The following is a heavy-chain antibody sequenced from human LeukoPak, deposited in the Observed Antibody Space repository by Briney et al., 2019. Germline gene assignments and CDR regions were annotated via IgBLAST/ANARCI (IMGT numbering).Heavy chain of an antibody. Sequence: SETLSLTCSVSGGSINSYYWTWIRQPPGKGLEWIGYIYSSGSTKYNPSLKSRVTITIDTSRNQFSLKLSSVTAADTAVYYCARGRANYDSTGYYYWGQGILVTVSS. J-gene: IGHJ4*02. CDR1: GGSINSYY. CDR3: ARGRANYDSTGYYY. V-gene: IGHV4-59*01. D-gene: IGHD3-22*01. CDR2: IYSSGST.